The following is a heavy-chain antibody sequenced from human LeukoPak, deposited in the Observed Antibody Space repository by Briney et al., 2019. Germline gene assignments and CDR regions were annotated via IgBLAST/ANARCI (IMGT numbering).Heavy chain of an antibody. CDR2: FYYSGST. Sequence: SETLSLTCTVSGGSISSGDYYWSWIRQPPGKGLEWIGSFYYSGSTYYNPSLKSRVTISVDTSKNQFSLKLSSVTAADTAVYYCARRGGQYDYSIDYWGQGTLVTVSS. V-gene: IGHV4-39*01. CDR3: ARRGGQYDYSIDY. J-gene: IGHJ4*02. D-gene: IGHD4-11*01. CDR1: GGSISSGDYY.